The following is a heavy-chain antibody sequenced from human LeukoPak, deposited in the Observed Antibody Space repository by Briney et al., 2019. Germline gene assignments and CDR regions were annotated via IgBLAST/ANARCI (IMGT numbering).Heavy chain of an antibody. J-gene: IGHJ3*02. CDR2: IFYNGST. V-gene: IGHV4-59*08. CDR1: GGSTSSYY. D-gene: IGHD2-15*01. Sequence: PSETLSLTCSVSGGSTSSYYWSWIRQPPGRGLEWIGYIFYNGSTNYNPSLKSRVSISVDTSKNQFSVKLSSVTAADTAVYYCARSAPIVAVVAPGRGAFDIWGQGTMVTVSS. CDR3: ARSAPIVAVVAPGRGAFDI.